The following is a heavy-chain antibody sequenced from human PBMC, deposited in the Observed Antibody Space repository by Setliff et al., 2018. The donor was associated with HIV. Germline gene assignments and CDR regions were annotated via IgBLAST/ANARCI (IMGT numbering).Heavy chain of an antibody. J-gene: IGHJ3*02. Sequence: ASVKVSCKISGYTLTELSIHWVRQAPGKGLEWMGWNSPYNGNTKFGQKLQGRVTMTTDTSTSTGYMELRSLRSDDTAMYYCARGGSLFTMTTHPFDIWGQGTMVTVS. D-gene: IGHD3-22*01. CDR2: NSPYNGNT. CDR1: GYTLTELS. CDR3: ARGGSLFTMTTHPFDI. V-gene: IGHV1-18*01.